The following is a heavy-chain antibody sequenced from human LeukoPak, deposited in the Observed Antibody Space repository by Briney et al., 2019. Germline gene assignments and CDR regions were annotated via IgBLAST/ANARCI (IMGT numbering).Heavy chain of an antibody. Sequence: GGSLRLSCATSGFTFSSYWMSWVRQAPGKGLEWVANIKQDGSEKYYVDSVKGRFTISRDNAKNSLYLQINSLRAEDTAVYYCARVQGYYYASGSSYYFDYWGQGTLVTVSS. J-gene: IGHJ4*02. D-gene: IGHD3-10*01. CDR2: IKQDGSEK. CDR1: GFTFSSYW. CDR3: ARVQGYYYASGSSYYFDY. V-gene: IGHV3-7*01.